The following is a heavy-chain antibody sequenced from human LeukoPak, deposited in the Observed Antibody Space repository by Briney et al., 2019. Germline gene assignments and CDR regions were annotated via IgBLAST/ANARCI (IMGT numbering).Heavy chain of an antibody. CDR2: MYYSGNT. D-gene: IGHD2-21*01. J-gene: IGHJ3*02. CDR1: GGSISSGDYS. Sequence: SETLSLTCAVSGGSISSGDYSWSWIRQPPGKGLEWIGYMYYSGNTYSNLSLKSRVTISVDTSKNQFSLKLSSVTAADTAVYYCARGLGTNDWSDAFDIWGQGTMVTVSS. CDR3: ARGLGTNDWSDAFDI. V-gene: IGHV4-30-4*07.